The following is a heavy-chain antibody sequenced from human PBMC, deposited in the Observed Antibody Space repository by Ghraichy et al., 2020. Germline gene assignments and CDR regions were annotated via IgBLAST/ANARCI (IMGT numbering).Heavy chain of an antibody. Sequence: SVKVSCKASGGTFSSYAISWVRHAPGQGLEWMGGIIPIFGTANYAQKFQGRVTITADESTSTAYMELSSLRSEDTAVYYCAREAAYSNYEGMDYYYYGMDVWGQGTTVTVSS. CDR3: AREAAYSNYEGMDYYYYGMDV. CDR1: GGTFSSYA. D-gene: IGHD4-11*01. V-gene: IGHV1-69*13. J-gene: IGHJ6*02. CDR2: IIPIFGTA.